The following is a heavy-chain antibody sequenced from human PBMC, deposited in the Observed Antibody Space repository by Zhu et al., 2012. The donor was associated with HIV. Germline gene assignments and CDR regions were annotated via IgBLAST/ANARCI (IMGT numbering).Heavy chain of an antibody. J-gene: IGHJ4*02. CDR1: GGSFSGYY. CDR3: ARQAAYGSGSTYYFDY. Sequence: QVQLQQWGAGLLKPSETLSLTCAVYGGSFSGYYWSWIRQPPGKGLEWIGEINHSGSTNYNPSLKSRVTISVDTSKNQFSLKLSSVTAADTAVYYCARQAAYGSGSTYYFDYWGQGTLVTVSS. D-gene: IGHD3-10*01. V-gene: IGHV4-34*01. CDR2: INHSGST.